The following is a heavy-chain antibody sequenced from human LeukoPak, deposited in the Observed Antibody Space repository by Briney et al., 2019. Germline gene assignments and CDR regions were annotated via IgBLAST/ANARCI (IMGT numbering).Heavy chain of an antibody. J-gene: IGHJ5*02. D-gene: IGHD2-21*02. CDR3: ARDLVTAPYNWFDP. Sequence: SETLSLTCTVSGGSISSGDYYWSWIRQPAGKGLEWIGRIYTSGSTNYNPSLESRVTVSIDTSKNRFSLKLSSVTAADTAVYYCARDLVTAPYNWFDPWGQGTLVTVSS. V-gene: IGHV4-61*02. CDR2: IYTSGST. CDR1: GGSISSGDYY.